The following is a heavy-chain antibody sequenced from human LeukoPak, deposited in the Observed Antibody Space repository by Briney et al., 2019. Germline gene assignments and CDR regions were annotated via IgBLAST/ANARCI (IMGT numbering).Heavy chain of an antibody. CDR1: GFTFSSYA. CDR2: ISYDGSNK. V-gene: IGHV3-30*04. Sequence: PGRSLRLSCAASGFTFSSYAMHWVRQVPGKGLEWVAVISYDGSNKYYADSVKGRFTISRDNSKNTLYLQMNSLRAEDTAVYYCARDRDVGYYFDYWGQGTLVTVSS. CDR3: ARDRDVGYYFDY. J-gene: IGHJ4*02. D-gene: IGHD2-15*01.